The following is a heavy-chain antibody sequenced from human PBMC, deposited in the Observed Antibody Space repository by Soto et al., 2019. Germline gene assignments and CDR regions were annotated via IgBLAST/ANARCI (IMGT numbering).Heavy chain of an antibody. CDR3: ARDRAAAGTVYYFDY. D-gene: IGHD6-13*01. J-gene: IGHJ4*02. Sequence: LRLSCAASGFTFSSYAMHWVRQAPGKGLEWVAVISYDGSNKYYADSVKGRFTISRDNSKNTLYLQMNSLRAEDTAVYYCARDRAAAGTVYYFDYWGQGTLVTVSS. CDR1: GFTFSSYA. V-gene: IGHV3-30-3*01. CDR2: ISYDGSNK.